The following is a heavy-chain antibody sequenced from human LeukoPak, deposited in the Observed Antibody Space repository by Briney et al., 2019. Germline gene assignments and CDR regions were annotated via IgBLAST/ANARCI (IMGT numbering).Heavy chain of an antibody. CDR2: IYDSGST. D-gene: IGHD6-13*01. V-gene: IGHV4-39*07. CDR1: GGSIRSSYYY. CDR3: ARTGGSSWYTYYYGMDV. Sequence: SETLSLTCTVSGGSIRSSYYYWGWIRQPPGKGLEWIGSIYDSGSTYYNPSLKSQVTISVDTSKNQFSLKLSSVTAADTAVYYCARTGGSSWYTYYYGMDVWGQGTTVTVSS. J-gene: IGHJ6*02.